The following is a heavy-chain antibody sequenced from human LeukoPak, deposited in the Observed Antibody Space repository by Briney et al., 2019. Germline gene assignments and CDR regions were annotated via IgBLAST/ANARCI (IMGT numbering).Heavy chain of an antibody. CDR3: ASGAVAGTVDY. Sequence: PSETLSLTCAVYGGSFSGYYWSWIRQPPGKGLEWIGEINHSGSTNYNPSLTSRVTISVDTSKNQFSLKLSSVTAADTAVYYCASGAVAGTVDYWGQGTLVTVSS. V-gene: IGHV4-34*01. CDR1: GGSFSGYY. CDR2: INHSGST. D-gene: IGHD6-19*01. J-gene: IGHJ4*02.